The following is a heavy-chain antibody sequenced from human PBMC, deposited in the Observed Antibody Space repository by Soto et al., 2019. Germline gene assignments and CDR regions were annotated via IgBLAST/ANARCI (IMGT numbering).Heavy chain of an antibody. CDR2: IYYSGST. Sequence: SETLSLTCTVSGGSISSGGYYWSWIRQHPGKGLEWIGYIYYSGSTYYNPSLKSRVTISVDTSKNQFSLKLSSVTAADTAVYYCARGPGRYYYDSSGYYNWFDPWGQGTLVTVSS. J-gene: IGHJ5*02. CDR3: ARGPGRYYYDSSGYYNWFDP. V-gene: IGHV4-31*03. CDR1: GGSISSGGYY. D-gene: IGHD3-22*01.